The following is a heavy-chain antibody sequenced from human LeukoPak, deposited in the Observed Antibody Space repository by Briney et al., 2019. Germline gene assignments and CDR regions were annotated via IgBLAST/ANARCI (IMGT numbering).Heavy chain of an antibody. CDR2: INPNSGGT. CDR3: ARDPFLAVAGRDY. CDR1: GYTFTGYY. J-gene: IGHJ4*02. Sequence: ASVKVSCKASGYTFTGYYLHWVRQAPGQGLEWMGWINPNSGGTNYAQKFQGRVTMTRDTSISTAYMELSRLRSDDTAVYYCARDPFLAVAGRDYWGQGTLVTVSS. V-gene: IGHV1-2*02. D-gene: IGHD6-19*01.